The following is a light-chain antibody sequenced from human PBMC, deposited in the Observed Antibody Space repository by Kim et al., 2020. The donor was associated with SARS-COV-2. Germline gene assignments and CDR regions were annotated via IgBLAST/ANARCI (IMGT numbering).Light chain of an antibody. J-gene: IGLJ2*01. Sequence: SVSPRQPATMPCAGDNLGSRDDSWYQQRPGQTPGLVMYQDIERPSGIPDRSSGSNSGNTATLTISGTQAMDEADYYCQAWDNNAAIFGGGTQLTVL. CDR3: QAWDNNAAI. CDR2: QDI. CDR1: NLGSRD. V-gene: IGLV3-1*01.